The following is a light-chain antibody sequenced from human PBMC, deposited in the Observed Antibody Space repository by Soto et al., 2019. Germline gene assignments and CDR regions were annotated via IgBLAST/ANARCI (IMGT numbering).Light chain of an antibody. J-gene: IGKJ1*01. CDR2: GAS. CDR1: QSVSSSY. V-gene: IGKV3-20*01. CDR3: QQYGSSPRT. Sequence: EILVTQSPATLSLSPGERATLSCRASQSVSSSYLAWYQQKPGQAPRLLIYGASSRDTGIPDRFSGSGSGTDFTLTISRLEPEDFEVYYCQQYGSSPRTFGQGTKVDIK.